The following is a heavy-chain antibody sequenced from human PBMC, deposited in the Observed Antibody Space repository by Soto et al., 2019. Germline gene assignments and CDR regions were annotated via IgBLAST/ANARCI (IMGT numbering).Heavy chain of an antibody. J-gene: IGHJ4*02. CDR1: GFTFSSYA. CDR3: AKGPYDYIWGSYRYTDYFDY. V-gene: IGHV3-23*01. Sequence: GGSLRLSCAASGFTFSSYAMSWVRQAPGKGLEWVSAISGSGGSTYYADSVKGRFTISRDNSKNTLYLQMNSLRAEDTAVYYCAKGPYDYIWGSYRYTDYFDYWGQGTLVTVSS. CDR2: ISGSGGST. D-gene: IGHD3-16*02.